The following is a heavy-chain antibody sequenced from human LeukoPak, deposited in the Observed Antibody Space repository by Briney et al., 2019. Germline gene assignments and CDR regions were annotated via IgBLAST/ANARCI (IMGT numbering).Heavy chain of an antibody. Sequence: GASVKVSCKASGYTFSANHLYWIRQAPGQGLESMGWIDPNSGGTKYPQEFQGRVTMTGDTSISTAYMQLNNLRSDDTAVYYCARELGINAFDIWGQGTMLTVSS. J-gene: IGHJ3*02. D-gene: IGHD3-9*01. CDR2: IDPNSGGT. V-gene: IGHV1-2*02. CDR3: ARELGINAFDI. CDR1: GYTFSANH.